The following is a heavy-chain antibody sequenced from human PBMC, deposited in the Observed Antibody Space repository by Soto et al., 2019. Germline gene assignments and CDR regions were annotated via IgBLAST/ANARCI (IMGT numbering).Heavy chain of an antibody. V-gene: IGHV3-23*01. CDR2: ISSSGDGT. D-gene: IGHD3-3*01. J-gene: IGHJ6*02. CDR3: AKHADFCRSVMDV. CDR1: GFTFSAYA. Sequence: LGGSLRLSCAASGFTFSAYAMTWVRQAPGKGLEWVSIISSSGDGTYYADSVKGRFTISRDNSRNTLILQMHSLRADDPALYYCAKHADFCRSVMDVWAPGTSVTVSS.